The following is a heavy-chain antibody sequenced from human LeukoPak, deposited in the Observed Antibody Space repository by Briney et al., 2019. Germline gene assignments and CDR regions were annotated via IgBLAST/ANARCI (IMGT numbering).Heavy chain of an antibody. V-gene: IGHV4-34*01. CDR1: GGSFSGYY. CDR3: ARWAGLDAFDI. Sequence: SETLSLTCAVYGGSFSGYYWSWIRQPPGKGLEWIGEINHSGSTNYNPSLKSRVTISVDTSKNQFSLKLSSVTAADTAMYYCARWAGLDAFDIWGQGTMVTVSS. J-gene: IGHJ3*02. CDR2: INHSGST.